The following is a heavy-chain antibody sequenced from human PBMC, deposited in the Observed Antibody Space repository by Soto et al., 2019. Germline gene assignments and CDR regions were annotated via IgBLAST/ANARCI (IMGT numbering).Heavy chain of an antibody. J-gene: IGHJ6*02. Sequence: QVQLQESGPGLVKPSETLSLSCTVSGGSISSYHWSWIRQTPGKGLEWIGYVHYSWGSNYNPSLKGRVAISLHPSKSQFFLKLTSVTAPDTAVYYCARQGFGALPGLVDVWGQGTTVTVSS. D-gene: IGHD3-10*01. CDR3: ARQGFGALPGLVDV. CDR1: GGSISSYH. CDR2: VHYSWGS. V-gene: IGHV4-59*08.